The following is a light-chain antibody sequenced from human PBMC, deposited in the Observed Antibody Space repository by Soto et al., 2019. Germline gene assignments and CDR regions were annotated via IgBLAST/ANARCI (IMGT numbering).Light chain of an antibody. CDR2: AVS. Sequence: QSVLTQPRSVSGSPGQSVTISCTGTSSPVGGYHYVSWYQQFPGKAPKLMIYAVSQRPSGGPDRFSGSESGNTASLTISGLQAEDEADYYCCSYAGRYTYVFGTGTRSPS. CDR1: SSPVGGYHY. J-gene: IGLJ1*01. V-gene: IGLV2-11*01. CDR3: CSYAGRYTYV.